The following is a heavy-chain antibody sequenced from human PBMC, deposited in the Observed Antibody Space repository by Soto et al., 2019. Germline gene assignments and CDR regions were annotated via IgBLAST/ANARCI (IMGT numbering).Heavy chain of an antibody. J-gene: IGHJ4*02. CDR1: GFTVSSNY. CDR2: ICSGGST. D-gene: IGHD2-15*01. CDR3: ARYERCSGGSCYYFDY. Sequence: GGSLRLSCAASGFTVSSNYMSWVRQAPGKGLDFVSVICSGGSTYYANSVKGRFAISRRNSKNTLYLQMGSLRAEDMAVYYCARYERCSGGSCYYFDYWGQGTLVTVSS. V-gene: IGHV3-53*04.